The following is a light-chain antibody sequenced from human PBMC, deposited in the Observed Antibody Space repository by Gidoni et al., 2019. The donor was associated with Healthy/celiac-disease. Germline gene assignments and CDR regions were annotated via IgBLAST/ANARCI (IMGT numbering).Light chain of an antibody. CDR1: QSISSY. Sequence: SVGDRVTITCRASQSISSYLNWYQQKPGKAPKLLIYAASSLQSGVPSRFSGSGSGTDFTLTISSLQPEDFATYYCQQSYSTPPYTFGQGTKLEIK. CDR3: QQSYSTPPYT. J-gene: IGKJ2*01. CDR2: AAS. V-gene: IGKV1-39*01.